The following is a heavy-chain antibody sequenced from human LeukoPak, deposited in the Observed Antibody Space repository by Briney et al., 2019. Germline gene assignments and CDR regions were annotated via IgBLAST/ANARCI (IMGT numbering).Heavy chain of an antibody. J-gene: IGHJ6*03. Sequence: ASVKVSCKASGYTFTSYAMNWVRQAPGQGLEWMGWINTNTGNPTYAQGFTGRFVFSLDTSVSTAYLQISSLKAEDTAVYYCARGIAAAPDYYYYYYMDVWGKGTTVTVSS. V-gene: IGHV7-4-1*02. CDR3: ARGIAAAPDYYYYYYMDV. CDR2: INTNTGNP. CDR1: GYTFTSYA. D-gene: IGHD6-13*01.